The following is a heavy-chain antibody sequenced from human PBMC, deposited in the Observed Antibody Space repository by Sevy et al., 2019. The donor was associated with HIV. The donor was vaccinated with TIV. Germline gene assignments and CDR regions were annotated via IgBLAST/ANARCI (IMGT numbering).Heavy chain of an antibody. CDR3: ARGEREIDY. CDR1: GGTFSSYA. D-gene: IGHD1-26*01. V-gene: IGHV1-69*04. CDR2: IIPILGIA. Sequence: ASVKVSCKASGGTFSSYAISWVRQAPGQGLEWMGRIIPILGIANYAQKLQGRVTITADKSTSTAYMELSSLRSEDTAVYYCARGEREIDYWAQGTLFTASS. J-gene: IGHJ4*02.